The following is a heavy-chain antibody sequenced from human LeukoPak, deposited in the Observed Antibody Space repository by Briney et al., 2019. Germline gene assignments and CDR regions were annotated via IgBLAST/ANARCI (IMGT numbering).Heavy chain of an antibody. CDR1: GFTFSSYD. D-gene: IGHD6-13*01. Sequence: GSLRLSCAASGFTFSSYDMHWVRQAPGKGLEWVAFMQYDGSNKYYAESVKGRFTISRDNSKNTLYLQMDSLRVDDTAVYFCARDSIRQQLYYFDYWGQGTLVAVSS. CDR3: ARDSIRQQLYYFDY. J-gene: IGHJ4*02. CDR2: MQYDGSNK. V-gene: IGHV3-30*02.